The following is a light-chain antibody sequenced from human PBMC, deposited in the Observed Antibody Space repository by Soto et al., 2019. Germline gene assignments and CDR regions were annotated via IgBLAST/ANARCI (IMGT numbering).Light chain of an antibody. V-gene: IGKV3-15*01. Sequence: EIVMTQSAAALSVSQGGRATLSCRASQSISYTLAWYQQKPGQAPRLLIYSASIGATGFPARFSGSGSGTDFTLTISSLQSEDFAVYYCQQYNIWPWTFGQGTKV. J-gene: IGKJ1*01. CDR3: QQYNIWPWT. CDR1: QSISYT. CDR2: SAS.